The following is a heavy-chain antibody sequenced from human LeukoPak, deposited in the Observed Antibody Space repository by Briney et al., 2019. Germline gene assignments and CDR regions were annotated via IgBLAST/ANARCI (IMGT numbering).Heavy chain of an antibody. CDR3: AFSSYYLQGNYYYMDV. CDR2: ISGYNGNT. D-gene: IGHD1-26*01. V-gene: IGHV1-18*01. CDR1: GYTFTSYG. Sequence: ASVKVSCKASGYTFTSYGISWVRRAPGEGLEWMGWISGYNGNTNYAQNLQGRVTMTTDTSTSTVYMELRSLGSDDTAVYYCAFSSYYLQGNYYYMDVWGKGTTVTVSS. J-gene: IGHJ6*03.